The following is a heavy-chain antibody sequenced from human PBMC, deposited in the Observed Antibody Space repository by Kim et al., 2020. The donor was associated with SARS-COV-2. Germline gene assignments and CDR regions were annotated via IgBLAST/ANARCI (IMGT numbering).Heavy chain of an antibody. D-gene: IGHD6-13*01. CDR3: ARGDSSSSVYYYYGMDV. V-gene: IGHV3-11*05. CDR1: GFTFSDYY. Sequence: GGSLRLSCAASGFTFSDYYMSWIRQAPGKGLEWVSYISSSSSYTNYADSVKGRFTISRDNAKNSLYLQMNSLRAEDTAVYYCARGDSSSSVYYYYGMDVWGQGTTVTVSS. CDR2: ISSSSSYT. J-gene: IGHJ6*02.